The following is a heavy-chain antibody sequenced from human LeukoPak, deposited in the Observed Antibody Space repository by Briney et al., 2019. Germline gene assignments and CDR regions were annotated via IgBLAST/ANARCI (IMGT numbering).Heavy chain of an antibody. CDR1: GFTVSSNY. J-gene: IGHJ6*02. V-gene: IGHV3-53*01. Sequence: GGSLRLSCAASGFTVSSNYMSRVRQAPGKGLEWVSVIYSGGSTYYADSVKGRFTISRDNPKNTLYLQMNSLRAEDTAVYYCARDRRDYYYYYGMDVWGQGTTVTVSS. CDR3: ARDRRDYYYYYGMDV. CDR2: IYSGGST.